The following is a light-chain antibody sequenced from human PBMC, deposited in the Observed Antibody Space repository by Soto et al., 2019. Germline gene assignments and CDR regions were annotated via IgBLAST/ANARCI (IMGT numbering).Light chain of an antibody. V-gene: IGLV2-23*02. CDR2: EVN. J-gene: IGLJ7*01. Sequence: QSALTQPASVSGSPGQSITISCTGTSSDVGSYNLVSWYQQHPTKAPKLMIYEVNKRPSGVSNRFSGSKSDNTASLTISGLQAEDEADDYCCSYAGSSTLAVFGGGTQLTVL. CDR3: CSYAGSSTLAV. CDR1: SSDVGSYNL.